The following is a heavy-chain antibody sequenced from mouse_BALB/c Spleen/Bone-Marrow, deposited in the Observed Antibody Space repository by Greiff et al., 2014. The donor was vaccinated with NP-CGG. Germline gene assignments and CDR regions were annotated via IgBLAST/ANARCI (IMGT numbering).Heavy chain of an antibody. V-gene: IGHV1S81*02. CDR1: GYTFTSYW. CDR2: INPSNGGT. Sequence: VQLVESGAELVRPGVSVKLSCKASGYTFTSYWMHWIKQRPEQGLERIGEINPSNGGTNYNEKFKSKATLTVDKSSSTAYIQLSSLTSEDSAVYYCARLGGRYGVFDYWGQGTTLTVSS. J-gene: IGHJ2*01. CDR3: ARLGGRYGVFDY. D-gene: IGHD2-14*01.